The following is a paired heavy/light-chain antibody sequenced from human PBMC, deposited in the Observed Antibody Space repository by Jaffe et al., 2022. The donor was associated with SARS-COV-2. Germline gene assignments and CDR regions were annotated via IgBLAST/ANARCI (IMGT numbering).Light chain of an antibody. J-gene: IGKJ2*01. Sequence: DVVMTQSPLSLPVTLGQPASISCRSSQSLVYSDGNTYLNWFQQRPGQSPRRLIYKVSNRDSGVPDRFSGSGSGTDFTLKISRVEAEDVGVYYCMQGTHWPPTYTFGQGTKLEIK. CDR2: KVS. CDR1: QSLVYSDGNTY. CDR3: MQGTHWPPTYT. V-gene: IGKV2-30*01.
Heavy chain of an antibody. Sequence: EVQLVESGGGLVQPGGSLRLSCAASGFTVSSNYMSWVRQAPGKGLEWVSVIYSGGSTYYADSVKGRFTISRDNSKNTLYLQMNSLRAEDTAVYYCARDGRMDSSGYYYGAFDYWGQGTLVTVSS. CDR1: GFTVSSNY. CDR3: ARDGRMDSSGYYYGAFDY. J-gene: IGHJ4*02. V-gene: IGHV3-66*02. D-gene: IGHD3-22*01. CDR2: IYSGGST.